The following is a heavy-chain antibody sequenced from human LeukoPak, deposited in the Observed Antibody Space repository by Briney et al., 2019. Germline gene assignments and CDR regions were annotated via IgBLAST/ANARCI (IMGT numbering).Heavy chain of an antibody. D-gene: IGHD5-18*01. Sequence: PGGSLRLSCAASGLTFSSYAMSWVRQAPGKGLEWVSAIIGSGGSTYYADSVKGRFTISRDNSKNTLYLQMNSLRAEDTAVYYCAAEAMAYNWFDPWGQGTLVTVSS. J-gene: IGHJ5*02. CDR2: IIGSGGST. CDR3: AAEAMAYNWFDP. CDR1: GLTFSSYA. V-gene: IGHV3-23*01.